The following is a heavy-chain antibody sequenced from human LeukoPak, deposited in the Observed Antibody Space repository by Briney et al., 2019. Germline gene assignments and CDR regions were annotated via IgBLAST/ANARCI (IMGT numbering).Heavy chain of an antibody. J-gene: IGHJ6*03. V-gene: IGHV3-15*01. Sequence: GGSLRLSCAASGFSFNKAWMNWVRQAPGKGLEWVGRIKSKTDGETTDYAAPVKGRFIISGDDSKNTLYLEMNSLKIEDTAVYYCATPQMNYDFWRSFGYYYYMDFWGKGTTVIVSS. D-gene: IGHD3-3*01. CDR1: GFSFNKAW. CDR2: IKSKTDGETT. CDR3: ATPQMNYDFWRSFGYYYYMDF.